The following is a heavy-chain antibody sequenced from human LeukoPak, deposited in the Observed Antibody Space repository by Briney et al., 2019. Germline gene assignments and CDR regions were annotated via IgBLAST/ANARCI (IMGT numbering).Heavy chain of an antibody. CDR1: GASITSYY. V-gene: IGHV4-59*08. CDR3: ARLSIVGATNFDY. Sequence: SETLSLTCTVSGASITSYYWSWIRQPPGKGLEWIGYIYYSGSTTYKPSLNSRVTISVDTSKNQFSLKLSSVTAADTAVYYCARLSIVGATNFDYWGQGTLVTVSS. CDR2: IYYSGST. D-gene: IGHD1-26*01. J-gene: IGHJ4*02.